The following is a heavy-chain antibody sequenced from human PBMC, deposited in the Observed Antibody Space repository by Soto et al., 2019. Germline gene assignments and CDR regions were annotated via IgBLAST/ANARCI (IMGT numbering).Heavy chain of an antibody. V-gene: IGHV3-23*01. Sequence: EVQLLESGGGLVQPGGSLRLSCAASGFTFNNYAMTWVRQAPGKGLEWVSAISGGGDTTSYADSVKGRFIVSRDGSKNTLYLQISSLRSEDTVLYYCAKGRGGSGSLTPRFDFWGQRTLVTVSS. CDR1: GFTFNNYA. D-gene: IGHD3-10*01. CDR3: AKGRGGSGSLTPRFDF. J-gene: IGHJ4*02. CDR2: ISGGGDTT.